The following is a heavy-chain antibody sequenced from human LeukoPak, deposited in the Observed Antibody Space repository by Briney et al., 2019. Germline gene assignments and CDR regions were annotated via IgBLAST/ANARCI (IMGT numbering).Heavy chain of an antibody. V-gene: IGHV3-66*01. Sequence: GGSLRLSCAASGFTVSSSYMSWVRQAPGKGLEWVSVIYSGGSTYYADSVKGRFTISRDNSKNTLYLQMNSLRAEDTAVYYCARIREFCSSTSCRQAAFDIWGQGTMVTVSS. J-gene: IGHJ3*02. CDR2: IYSGGST. CDR1: GFTVSSSY. CDR3: ARIREFCSSTSCRQAAFDI. D-gene: IGHD2-2*01.